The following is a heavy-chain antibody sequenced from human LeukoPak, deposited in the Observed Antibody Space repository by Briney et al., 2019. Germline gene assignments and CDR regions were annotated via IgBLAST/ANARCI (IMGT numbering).Heavy chain of an antibody. CDR2: IIPIFGTS. D-gene: IGHD2-8*01. V-gene: IGHV1-69*01. J-gene: IGHJ6*02. Sequence: SVKVSCKASGGTFSGYAINWVRQAPGQGLEWMGGIIPIFGTSNYAQRFQGRVTISADESTSTAYMELSSLRSEDTAVYYCASPMVYDTYYYYHGMDVWGQGTTVTVSS. CDR3: ASPMVYDTYYYYHGMDV. CDR1: GGTFSGYA.